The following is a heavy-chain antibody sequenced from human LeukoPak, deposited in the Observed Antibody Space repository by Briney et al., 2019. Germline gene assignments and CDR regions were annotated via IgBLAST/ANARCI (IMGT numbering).Heavy chain of an antibody. CDR3: ARLYYDSRGYYWFDR. Sequence: PSETLSLTCAVSGGSISSGGYSWSWIRQPPGKGLEWIGYIYHSGSTYYNPSLKSRVTISVDRSKNQFSLKLSSVTAADTAVYYCARLYYDSRGYYWFDRWGQGTLVTVSS. CDR1: GGSISSGGYS. V-gene: IGHV4-30-2*01. J-gene: IGHJ5*02. CDR2: IYHSGST. D-gene: IGHD3-22*01.